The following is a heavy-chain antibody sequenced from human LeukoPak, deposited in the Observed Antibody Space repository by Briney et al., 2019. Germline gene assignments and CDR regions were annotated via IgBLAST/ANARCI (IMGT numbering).Heavy chain of an antibody. CDR3: ATDSGGSPFHH. CDR2: IWYDGSNK. CDR1: GFTFSSYG. D-gene: IGHD4-23*01. J-gene: IGHJ4*02. V-gene: IGHV3-33*01. Sequence: GGSLRLSCAASGFTFSSYGMHWVRQAPGKGLEWVAVIWYDGSNKYYADSVKGRFTISRDDSKNTLYLQMNSLRDEDTAVYYCATDSGGSPFHHWGQGTLVTVSS.